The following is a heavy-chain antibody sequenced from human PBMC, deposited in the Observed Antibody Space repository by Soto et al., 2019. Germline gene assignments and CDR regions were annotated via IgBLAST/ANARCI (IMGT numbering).Heavy chain of an antibody. J-gene: IGHJ5*02. CDR3: AKDVGYDSSGGFSNYGS. Sequence: VGSLRLSCASSVFTFSSYAMSCVRHSPGKWLEWVSTISGSGTYTYYADSVKGRFTISRDSSKNTLYLQMNSLRAEDTALYYCAKDVGYDSSGGFSNYGSWGQGALVTVSS. CDR1: VFTFSSYA. CDR2: ISGSGTYT. D-gene: IGHD3-22*01. V-gene: IGHV3-23*01.